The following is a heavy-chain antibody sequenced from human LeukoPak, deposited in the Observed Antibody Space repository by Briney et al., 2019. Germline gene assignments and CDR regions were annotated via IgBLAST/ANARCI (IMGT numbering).Heavy chain of an antibody. J-gene: IGHJ6*02. CDR1: GFTFNTYW. Sequence: GGALRLSCAASGFTFNTYWMSWVRQAPGKGLEWVANIKQDGSEKYYVDSVKGRFTISRANTKNSLYLQMNSLRADDTAVYHCMMSLTAHYYYGMDVWGQGTTVTVSS. CDR2: IKQDGSEK. V-gene: IGHV3-7*02. D-gene: IGHD2-21*02. CDR3: MMSLTAHYYYGMDV.